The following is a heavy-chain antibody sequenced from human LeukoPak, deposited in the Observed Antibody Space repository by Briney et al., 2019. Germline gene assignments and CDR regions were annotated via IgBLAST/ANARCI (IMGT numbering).Heavy chain of an antibody. CDR1: GGTFSSYA. J-gene: IGHJ4*02. CDR2: IIPIFGTA. D-gene: IGHD3-22*01. CDR3: ARETPGRRYYDSSGYGYYFDY. Sequence: SVKVSCKASGGTFSSYAISWVRQAPGQGLEWMGGIIPIFGTANYAQKFQGRVTITADESTSTAYMELSSLRSEDTAVYYCARETPGRRYYDSSGYGYYFDYWGQGTLVTVSS. V-gene: IGHV1-69*13.